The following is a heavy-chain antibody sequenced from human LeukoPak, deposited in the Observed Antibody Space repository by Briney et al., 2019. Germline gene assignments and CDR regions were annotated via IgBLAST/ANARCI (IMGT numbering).Heavy chain of an antibody. CDR3: AREGRGQLLYYYYYMDV. Sequence: SETLSLTCAVYGGSFSGYYWSWIRQPPGKGLEWIGEINHSGSTNYNPSLKSRVTISVDTSKNQFSLKLSSVTAADTAVYYCAREGRGQLLYYYYYMDVWGKGTTVTVSS. J-gene: IGHJ6*03. D-gene: IGHD2-2*01. CDR2: INHSGST. V-gene: IGHV4-34*01. CDR1: GGSFSGYY.